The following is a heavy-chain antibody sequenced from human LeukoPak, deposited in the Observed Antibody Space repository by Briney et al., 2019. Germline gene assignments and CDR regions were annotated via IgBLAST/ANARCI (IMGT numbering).Heavy chain of an antibody. V-gene: IGHV3-21*01. D-gene: IGHD6-19*01. Sequence: GGSLRLSCAASGFTFSSYSMNWVRKAPGKGLEWVSSISSSSSYIYYADSVKGRFTISRDNAKNSLYLQMNSLRAEDTAVYYCARSPGGSGWTGWFDPWGQGTLVTVYS. CDR3: ARSPGGSGWTGWFDP. CDR2: ISSSSSYI. CDR1: GFTFSSYS. J-gene: IGHJ5*02.